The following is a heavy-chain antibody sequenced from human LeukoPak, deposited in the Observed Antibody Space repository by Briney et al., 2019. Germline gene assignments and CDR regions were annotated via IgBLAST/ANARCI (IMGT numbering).Heavy chain of an antibody. Sequence: SSQTLSLTCAVSGGSISSGGYSWSWIRQPPGKGLEWIGYIYHSGSTYYNPSLKSRVTISVDRSKNQFSLKLSSVTAADTAVCYCARAQGGERYQDAFDIWGQGTMVTVSS. J-gene: IGHJ3*02. CDR2: IYHSGST. CDR3: ARAQGGERYQDAFDI. CDR1: GGSISSGGYS. V-gene: IGHV4-30-2*01. D-gene: IGHD1-1*01.